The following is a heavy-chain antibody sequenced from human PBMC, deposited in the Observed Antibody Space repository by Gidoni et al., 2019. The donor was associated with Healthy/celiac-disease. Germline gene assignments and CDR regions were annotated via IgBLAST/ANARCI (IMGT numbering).Heavy chain of an antibody. D-gene: IGHD3-3*01. CDR1: GFTFSSYA. CDR3: ANDHNPSTWIFDYYYGMDV. Sequence: EVQLVESGGGLVQPGGYLRLSCAASGFTFSSYAMSWVRQAPGKGLEWVSAISGSGGSTYYADSVKGRFTISRDNSKNTLYLQMNSLRAEDTAVYYCANDHNPSTWIFDYYYGMDVWGQGTTVTVSS. V-gene: IGHV3-23*04. J-gene: IGHJ6*02. CDR2: ISGSGGST.